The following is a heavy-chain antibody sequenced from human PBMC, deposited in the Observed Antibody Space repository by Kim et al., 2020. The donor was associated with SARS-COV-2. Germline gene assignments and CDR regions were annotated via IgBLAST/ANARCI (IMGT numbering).Heavy chain of an antibody. CDR2: IYHSGST. CDR1: GGSISSSNW. J-gene: IGHJ5*02. V-gene: IGHV4-4*02. CDR3: ASTTVTTFSPVWFDP. Sequence: SETLSLTCAVSGGSISSSNWWSWVRQPPGKGLEWIGEIYHSGSTNYNPSLKSRVTISVDKSKNQFSLKLSSVTAADTAVYYCASTTVTTFSPVWFDPWGQGTLVTVSS. D-gene: IGHD4-17*01.